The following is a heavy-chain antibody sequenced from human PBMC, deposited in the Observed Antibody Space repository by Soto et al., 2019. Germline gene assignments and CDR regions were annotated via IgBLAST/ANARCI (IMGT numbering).Heavy chain of an antibody. CDR3: AGVRAGDYYYMDV. CDR2: IIPILGIA. J-gene: IGHJ6*03. V-gene: IGHV1-69*02. CDR1: GGTFSSYT. D-gene: IGHD6-19*01. Sequence: SVKVSCKASGGTFSSYTISWVRQAPGQGLEWMGRIIPILGIANYAQKYQGRVTITADKSTSTAYMELSSLRSKDTAVYNCAGVRAGDYYYMDVWGKGTRVTVSS.